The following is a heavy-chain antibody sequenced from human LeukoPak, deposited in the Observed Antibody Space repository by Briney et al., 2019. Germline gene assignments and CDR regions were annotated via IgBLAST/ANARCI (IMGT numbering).Heavy chain of an antibody. CDR3: ARDRDGSNAFDI. D-gene: IGHD5-24*01. CDR2: IYYSGST. J-gene: IGHJ3*02. CDR1: GGSISSSSYY. Sequence: SETLSLTCTVSGGSISSSSYYWGWIRQPPGKGLEWIGSIYYSGSTYYNPSLKSRVTISVDTSKNQFSLKLSSVTAADTAVYYCARDRDGSNAFDIWGQGTVVTVSS. V-gene: IGHV4-39*07.